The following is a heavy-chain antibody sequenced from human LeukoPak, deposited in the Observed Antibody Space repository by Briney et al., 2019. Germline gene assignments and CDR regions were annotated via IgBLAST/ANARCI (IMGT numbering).Heavy chain of an antibody. J-gene: IGHJ4*02. Sequence: GGSLRLSCAASGFTLSSYDMTWVRQAPGKGLEWVSAISGSGTSTYYADSVKGRFTISRDNSKNTLYLQMNSLRVGDTAVYYCARQQLPSGYWGQGTLVTVSS. CDR1: GFTLSSYD. V-gene: IGHV3-23*01. D-gene: IGHD6-13*01. CDR3: ARQQLPSGY. CDR2: ISGSGTST.